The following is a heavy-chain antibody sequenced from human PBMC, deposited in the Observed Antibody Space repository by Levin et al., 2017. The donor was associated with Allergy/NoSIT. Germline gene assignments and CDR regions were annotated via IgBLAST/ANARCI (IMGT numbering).Heavy chain of an antibody. CDR1: GFTVSSNY. CDR3: AREGESWNYVGRAFDI. D-gene: IGHD1-7*01. V-gene: IGHV3-53*01. J-gene: IGHJ3*02. CDR2: IYSGGST. Sequence: GGSLRLSCAASGFTVSSNYMSWVRQAPGKGLEWVSVIYSGGSTYYADSVKGRFTISRDNSKNTLYLQMNSLRAEDTAVYYCAREGESWNYVGRAFDIWGQGTMVTVSS.